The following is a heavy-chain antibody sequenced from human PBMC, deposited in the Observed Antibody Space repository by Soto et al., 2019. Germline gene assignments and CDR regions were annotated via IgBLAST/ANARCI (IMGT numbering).Heavy chain of an antibody. CDR3: ARSWLDIWFGESHPNGMDV. Sequence: HPGGSLRLSCAASGFTFSSYSMNWVRQAPGKGLEWVSYISSSSSTIYYADSVKGRFTISRDNAKNSLYLQMNSLRAEDTAVYYCARSWLDIWFGESHPNGMDVWGQGTTVTVSS. V-gene: IGHV3-48*01. CDR2: ISSSSSTI. CDR1: GFTFSSYS. D-gene: IGHD3-10*01. J-gene: IGHJ6*02.